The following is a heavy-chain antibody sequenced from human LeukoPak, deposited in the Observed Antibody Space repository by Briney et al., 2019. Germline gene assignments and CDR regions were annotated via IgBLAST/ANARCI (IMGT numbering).Heavy chain of an antibody. CDR2: IYYSGST. V-gene: IGHV4-39*01. D-gene: IGHD3-10*01. CDR3: ARHRDYYGMDV. CDR1: GGSISSSSYY. J-gene: IGHJ6*02. Sequence: SETLSLTCTVSGGSISSSSYYWGWLRQPPGKGLEWIGSIYYSGSTYYNPSLKSRVTISVDTSKNQFSLKLSSVTAADTAVYYCARHRDYYGMDVWGQGTTVTVSS.